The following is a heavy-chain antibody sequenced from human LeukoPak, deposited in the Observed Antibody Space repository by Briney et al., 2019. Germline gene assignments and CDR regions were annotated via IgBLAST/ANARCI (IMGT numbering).Heavy chain of an antibody. J-gene: IGHJ4*02. CDR1: GFTFTSYS. CDR2: ISGGGGST. D-gene: IGHD1-26*01. V-gene: IGHV3-23*01. CDR3: AKGGKWDVTPFDY. Sequence: GGSLRLSCAASGFTFTSYSMNWVRQAPGKGLEWVSTISGGGGSTYYADSVKGRFTISRDNSKNTLYLQVNSLRAEDTVVYYCAKGGKWDVTPFDYWGQGTLVTVSS.